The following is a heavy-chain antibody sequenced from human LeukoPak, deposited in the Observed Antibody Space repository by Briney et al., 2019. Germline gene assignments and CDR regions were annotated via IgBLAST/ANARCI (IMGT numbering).Heavy chain of an antibody. V-gene: IGHV3-64D*09. CDR3: VKVVPADVWLQHDAFDI. J-gene: IGHJ3*02. Sequence: GGSLRLFCSAFGLSFSSYAMHWVRQAPGKGLEYVSAISSNGGSTYYADSVKGRFNISSDNSKNTLYLQMSSLRAEDTAVYYCVKVVPADVWLQHDAFDIWGQGTMVTVSS. CDR2: ISSNGGST. CDR1: GLSFSSYA. D-gene: IGHD5-24*01.